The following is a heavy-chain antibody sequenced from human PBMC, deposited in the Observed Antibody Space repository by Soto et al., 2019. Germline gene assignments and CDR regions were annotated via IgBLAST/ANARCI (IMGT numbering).Heavy chain of an antibody. Sequence: GASVKVSCKASGASFSSYSISWLRQAPGQGLEWMGGVMAIADTAHYAQKFQDRVTMTADKSTTTAYMELRSLRSDDTALYYCATILGGFFEHWGQGTQVTVSS. D-gene: IGHD3-9*01. CDR3: ATILGGFFEH. CDR1: GASFSSYS. J-gene: IGHJ1*01. CDR2: VMAIADTA. V-gene: IGHV1-69*06.